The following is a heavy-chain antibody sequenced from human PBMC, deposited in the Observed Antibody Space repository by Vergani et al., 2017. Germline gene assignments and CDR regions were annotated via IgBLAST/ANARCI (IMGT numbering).Heavy chain of an antibody. V-gene: IGHV1-69*01. Sequence: QVQLVQSGAEVKKPGSSVKVSCKASGGTFSSYAISWVRQAPGQGLEWMGGIIPIFGTANYAQKFQGRVTITADESTSTAYMELSSLRSEDTAVYYCAGGQIVVVTAAMRSTNYYYYMDVWGKGTTVTVSS. CDR2: IIPIFGTA. CDR3: AGGQIVVVTAAMRSTNYYYYMDV. D-gene: IGHD2-2*01. CDR1: GGTFSSYA. J-gene: IGHJ6*03.